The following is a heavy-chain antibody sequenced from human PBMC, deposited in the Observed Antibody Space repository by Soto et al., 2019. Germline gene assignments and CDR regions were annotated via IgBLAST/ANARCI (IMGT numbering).Heavy chain of an antibody. CDR1: GFTFSSYS. CDR2: ISSSSSYI. Sequence: NPGGSLRLSCAASGFTFSSYSMNWVRQAPGKGLEWVSSISSSSSYIYYADSVKGRFTISRDNAKNSLYLQMNSLRAEDTAVYYCAREGSGYYDFWSGYYSVPLGMDVWGQGTTVTVSS. J-gene: IGHJ6*02. CDR3: AREGSGYYDFWSGYYSVPLGMDV. D-gene: IGHD3-3*01. V-gene: IGHV3-21*01.